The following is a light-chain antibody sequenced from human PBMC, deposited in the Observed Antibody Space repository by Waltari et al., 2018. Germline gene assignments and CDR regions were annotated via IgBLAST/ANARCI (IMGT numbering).Light chain of an antibody. CDR1: QSVSSSY. CDR3: QQDGSSPPLT. CDR2: GAS. J-gene: IGKJ4*01. Sequence: TQSPGTLSLSPGERATLSCRASQSVSSSYLAWYQQKPGQAPRLLIYGASSRATGIPDRFSGSGSGTDFTLTISRLEPEDFAVYYCQQDGSSPPLTFGGGTKVEIK. V-gene: IGKV3-20*01.